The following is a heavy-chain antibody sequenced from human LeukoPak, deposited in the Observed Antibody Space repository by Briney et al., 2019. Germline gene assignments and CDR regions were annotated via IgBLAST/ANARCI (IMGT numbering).Heavy chain of an antibody. CDR1: GFTLSSYA. J-gene: IGHJ4*02. CDR3: AKASGHYDILTGYSYYFDY. V-gene: IGHV3-23*01. D-gene: IGHD3-9*01. CDR2: ISGSGGST. Sequence: GGSLRLSCAASGFTLSSYAMSWVRQAPGKGLEWVSAISGSGGSTYYADSVKGRFTISRDNSKNTLYLQMNSLRAEDTAVYYCAKASGHYDILTGYSYYFDYWGQGTLVTVSS.